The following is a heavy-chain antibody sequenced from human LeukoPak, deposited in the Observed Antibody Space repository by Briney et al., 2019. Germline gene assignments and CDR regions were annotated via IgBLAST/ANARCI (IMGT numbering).Heavy chain of an antibody. V-gene: IGHV4-59*01. Sequence: SETLSLTCTVSGDSITTSYWSWIRQPPGKGLEWIGYIYYSGNTNYNPSLRSRVTISVDTSKSQFSLHLTSVTAADTAVYYCANAREPPYRGIYYYFESRGQGTLVTVSS. CDR3: ANAREPPYRGIYYYFES. CDR2: IYYSGNT. J-gene: IGHJ4*02. CDR1: GDSITTSY. D-gene: IGHD1-26*01.